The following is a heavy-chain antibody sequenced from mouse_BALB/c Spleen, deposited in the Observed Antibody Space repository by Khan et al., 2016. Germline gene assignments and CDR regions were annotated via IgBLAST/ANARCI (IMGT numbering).Heavy chain of an antibody. CDR3: ARTGDYPYYAIDY. CDR2: INSNTGEP. CDR1: GYTFTNYG. J-gene: IGHJ4*01. D-gene: IGHD2-13*01. V-gene: IGHV9-3*02. Sequence: QIQLVQSGPELQKPGETVKISCKASGYTFTNYGMNWVKQAPGKGLKWMGWINSNTGEPTYAEEFKGRFAFSLETSASTAYLQINNLKNEDTATXFCARTGDYPYYAIDYWGQGTSVTVSS.